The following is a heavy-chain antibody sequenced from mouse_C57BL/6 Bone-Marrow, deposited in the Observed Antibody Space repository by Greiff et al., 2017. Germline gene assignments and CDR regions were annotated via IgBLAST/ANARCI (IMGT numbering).Heavy chain of an antibody. CDR1: GYAFSSSW. D-gene: IGHD4-1*01. J-gene: IGHJ2*01. CDR3: ANWFDY. V-gene: IGHV1-82*01. Sequence: LQESGPELVKPGASVKISCKASGYAFSSSWMNWVKQRPGKGLEWIGRIYPGDGDTNYNGKFKGKATLTADKSSSTAYMQLSSLTSEDSAVYFCANWFDYWGQGTTLTVSS. CDR2: IYPGDGDT.